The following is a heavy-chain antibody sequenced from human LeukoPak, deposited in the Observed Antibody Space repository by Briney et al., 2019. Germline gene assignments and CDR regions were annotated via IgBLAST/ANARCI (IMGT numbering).Heavy chain of an antibody. CDR3: AKDLSGIYSNGFDS. D-gene: IGHD1-26*01. V-gene: IGHV3-30*02. CDR2: IRSDGSNK. CDR1: GFTFSSHG. Sequence: GGCLRLSCAASGFTFSSHGMHWVRQAPGKGLEWVAFIRSDGSNKYHADSVKGRFTISRDNSKNTVYLQMNSLRAEDTAVYYCAKDLSGIYSNGFDSWGQGTQVTVSS. J-gene: IGHJ5*01.